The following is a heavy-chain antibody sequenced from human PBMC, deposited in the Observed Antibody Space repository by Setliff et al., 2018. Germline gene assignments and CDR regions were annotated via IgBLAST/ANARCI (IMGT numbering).Heavy chain of an antibody. CDR2: MYYGGGGST. D-gene: IGHD3-9*01. V-gene: IGHV4-39*07. J-gene: IGHJ4*02. Sequence: SETLSLTCTVSGASVSGNSYYWGWIRQPPGKGLEWIGSMYYGGGGSTYYNASLRSRVTISVDTSKNQFSLKLNSVTAADTAVYYCARSLRRTFRRLDWLGFFGDWGQGAMVTVSS. CDR3: ARSLRRTFRRLDWLGFFGD. CDR1: GASVSGNSYY.